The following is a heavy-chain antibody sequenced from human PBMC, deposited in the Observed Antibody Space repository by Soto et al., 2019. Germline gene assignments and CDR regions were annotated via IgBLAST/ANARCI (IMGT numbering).Heavy chain of an antibody. CDR2: ISGSGGNT. J-gene: IGHJ4*02. V-gene: IGHV3-23*01. CDR1: GFTFSNYA. D-gene: IGHD2-15*01. CDR3: AKDKGAGGGSCFDY. Sequence: EVQLLESGGGLVQPGGSLRLSCAASGFTFSNYAMSWVRQAPGKGLEWVSAISGSGGNTYYADSVKGRFTISRDQSKNTLYLQMNSLRAEDTAVYNCAKDKGAGGGSCFDYWGQGTLVTVSS.